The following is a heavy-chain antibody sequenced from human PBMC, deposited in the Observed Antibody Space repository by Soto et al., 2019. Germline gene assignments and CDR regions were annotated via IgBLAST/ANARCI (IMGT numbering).Heavy chain of an antibody. J-gene: IGHJ4*02. CDR3: AREMYYDFWSGALDY. V-gene: IGHV4-34*01. CDR1: GGSFSGYY. CDR2: INHSGST. D-gene: IGHD3-3*01. Sequence: PSETLSLTCAVYGGSFSGYYWSWIRHPPGKGLEWIGEINHSGSTNYNPSLKSRVTISVDTSKNQFSLKLSSVTAADTAVYYCAREMYYDFWSGALDYWGQGTLVTVSS.